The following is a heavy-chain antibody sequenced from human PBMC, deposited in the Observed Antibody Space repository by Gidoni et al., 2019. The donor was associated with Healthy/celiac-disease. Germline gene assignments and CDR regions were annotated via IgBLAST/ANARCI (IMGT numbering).Heavy chain of an antibody. CDR3: AKDSYYDSSGYSDY. Sequence: EVQLVESGGGLVQPGRSLSLSCAASGFPFADYAMHWVRQAPGKGLEWVSGISWNSGSIGYADSVKGRFTISRDNAKNSLYLQMNSLRAEDTALYYCAKDSYYDSSGYSDYWGQGTLVTVSS. CDR2: ISWNSGSI. CDR1: GFPFADYA. D-gene: IGHD3-22*01. V-gene: IGHV3-9*01. J-gene: IGHJ4*02.